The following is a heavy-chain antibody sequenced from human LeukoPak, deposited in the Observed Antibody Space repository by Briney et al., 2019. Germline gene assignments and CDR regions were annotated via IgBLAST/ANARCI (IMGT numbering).Heavy chain of an antibody. Sequence: SETLSLTCAVYGGSFSGYYWSWIRQPPGKGLEWIGEINHSGSTNYNPSLKSRVTISVDTSKNQFSLKLSSVTAADTAVYYCARHKGGIVGAGAFDIWGQGTMVTVSS. CDR1: GGSFSGYY. D-gene: IGHD1-26*01. CDR3: ARHKGGIVGAGAFDI. J-gene: IGHJ3*02. CDR2: INHSGST. V-gene: IGHV4-34*01.